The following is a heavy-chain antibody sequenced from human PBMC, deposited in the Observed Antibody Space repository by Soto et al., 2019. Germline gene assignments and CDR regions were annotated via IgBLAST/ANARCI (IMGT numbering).Heavy chain of an antibody. D-gene: IGHD3-9*01. V-gene: IGHV3-23*01. CDR3: AKALDQMRYFDWLPD. J-gene: IGHJ4*02. CDR1: GLTFSSYA. Sequence: EVQLLESGGDLVQPGGSLRLACAASGLTFSSYAMSWVRQAPGKGLEWVSTVANSGIRTYYADSVKGRFAISRDNSKNTVYLQMDSLRAEDTAIYYCAKALDQMRYFDWLPDWGQGTLVTVSS. CDR2: VANSGIRT.